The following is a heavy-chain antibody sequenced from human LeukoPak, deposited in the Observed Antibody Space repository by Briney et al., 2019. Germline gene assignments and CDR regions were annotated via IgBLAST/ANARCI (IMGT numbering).Heavy chain of an antibody. CDR1: GGTFSSYA. CDR2: IIPIFGTA. Sequence: GASVKVSCKASGGTFSSYAISWVRQAPGQGLEWMGGIIPIFGTANYAQKFQGGVTITTDESTSTAYMELSSLRSEDTAVYYCASCGGDCYFFDYWGQGTLVTASS. V-gene: IGHV1-69*05. J-gene: IGHJ4*02. D-gene: IGHD2-21*02. CDR3: ASCGGDCYFFDY.